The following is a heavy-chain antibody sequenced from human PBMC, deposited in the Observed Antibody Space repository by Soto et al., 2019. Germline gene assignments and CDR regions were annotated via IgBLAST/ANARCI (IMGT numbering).Heavy chain of an antibody. V-gene: IGHV1-69*13. CDR1: GGTFSSYA. CDR3: AREGVYYGSGSAGIGRDA. J-gene: IGHJ6*02. Sequence: GASVKVSCKASGGTFSSYAISWVRQAPGQGLEWMGGIIPIFGTANYAQKFQGRVTITADESTSTAYMELSSLRSEDTAVYYCAREGVYYGSGSAGIGRDAWGQGATVNV. D-gene: IGHD3-10*01. CDR2: IIPIFGTA.